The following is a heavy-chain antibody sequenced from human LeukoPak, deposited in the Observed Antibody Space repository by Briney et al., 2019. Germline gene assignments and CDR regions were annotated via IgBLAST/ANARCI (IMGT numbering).Heavy chain of an antibody. V-gene: IGHV4-34*01. J-gene: IGHJ6*04. Sequence: SETLALTCAVYGGSLSGYYWTFVRQTPGKGLEWIGEIDHGGGTGYHPSLKSRVSISIDTSRNQFSLRLSSVTAAETAVYYCVRVPEGDSRPCDSWGKGNTVTVSS. CDR2: IDHGGGT. D-gene: IGHD2-21*01. CDR1: GGSLSGYY. CDR3: VRVPEGDSRPCDS.